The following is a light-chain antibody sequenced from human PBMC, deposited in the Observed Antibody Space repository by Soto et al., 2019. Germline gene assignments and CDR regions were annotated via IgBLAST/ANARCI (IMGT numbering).Light chain of an antibody. CDR1: SSNIGSNT. CDR2: SNN. Sequence: QSVLTQPPSASGTPGQRVTISCSGSSSNIGSNTVNWYQQLPGTAPKHLIFSNNQRPSGVPDRFSGSKSGTSASLAISGLQPEDEAAYYCAAWDDSLSWVFGGGTKLTVL. CDR3: AAWDDSLSWV. J-gene: IGLJ3*02. V-gene: IGLV1-44*01.